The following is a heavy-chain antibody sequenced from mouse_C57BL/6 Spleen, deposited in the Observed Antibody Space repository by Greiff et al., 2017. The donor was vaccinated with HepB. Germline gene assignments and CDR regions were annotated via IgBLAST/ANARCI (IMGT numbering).Heavy chain of an antibody. CDR2: IYPRSGNT. V-gene: IGHV1-81*01. Sequence: VKLQQSGAELARPGASVKLSCKASGYTFTSYGISWVKQRTGQGLEWIGEIYPRSGNTYYNEKFKGKATLTADKSSSTAYMELRSLTSEDSAVYFCASRTAQALFDYWGQGTTLTVSS. CDR3: ASRTAQALFDY. D-gene: IGHD3-2*02. CDR1: GYTFTSYG. J-gene: IGHJ2*01.